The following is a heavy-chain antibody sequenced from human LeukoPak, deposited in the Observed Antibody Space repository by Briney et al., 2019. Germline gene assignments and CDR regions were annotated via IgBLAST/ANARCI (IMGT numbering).Heavy chain of an antibody. V-gene: IGHV3-23*01. D-gene: IGHD2-15*01. CDR2: ISGSGGST. Sequence: GGSLRLSCVASVFTFSTYGMSWVRQAPGKGLGWVSVISGSGGSTYYADSVKGRFTISRDNSKNTLYLQMNSLRAEDTAVYYCAKSWSGGSYDYWGQGTLVTVSS. CDR3: AKSWSGGSYDY. J-gene: IGHJ4*02. CDR1: VFTFSTYG.